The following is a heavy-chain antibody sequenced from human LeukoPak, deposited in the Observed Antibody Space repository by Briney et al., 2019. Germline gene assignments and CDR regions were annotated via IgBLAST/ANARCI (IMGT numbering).Heavy chain of an antibody. CDR1: GFTFWSYG. J-gene: IGHJ6*02. CDR2: ISYDGRNE. V-gene: IGHV3-30*18. D-gene: IGHD3-16*01. Sequence: PGRSLRLSCAAAGFTFWSYGMHWVRQAPGKGLEWVAVISYDGRNEYYADSVKGRLTISRDNSKNTPYLDMNSLRAEDTAVYYCAKDRRMMSSYFGMDVWGQGTTVTVSS. CDR3: AKDRRMMSSYFGMDV.